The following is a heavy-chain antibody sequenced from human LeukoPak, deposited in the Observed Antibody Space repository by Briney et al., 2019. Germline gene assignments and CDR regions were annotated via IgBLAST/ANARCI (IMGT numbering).Heavy chain of an antibody. CDR2: IYYSGST. D-gene: IGHD6-19*01. CDR1: GGSISSSSYY. CDR3: ASERAVAGYYYGMDV. Sequence: SETLSLACTVSGGSISSSSYYWGWIRQPPGKGLEWIGSIYYSGSTYYNPSLKSRVTISVDTSKNQFSLKLSSVTAADTAVYYCASERAVAGYYYGMDVWGQGTTVTVSS. J-gene: IGHJ6*02. V-gene: IGHV4-39*07.